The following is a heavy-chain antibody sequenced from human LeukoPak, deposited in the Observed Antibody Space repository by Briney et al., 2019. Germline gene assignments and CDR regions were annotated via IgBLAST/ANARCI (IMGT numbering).Heavy chain of an antibody. CDR1: GGSISSSSYY. D-gene: IGHD3-10*01. J-gene: IGHJ4*02. CDR2: IYYSGST. Sequence: PSETLSLTCTVSGGSISSSSYYWGWIRQPPGKGLEWIGSIYYSGSTYYNPSLKSRVTISVDTSKNQFSLKLSSVTAADTAVYYCARQGVKSYYGSGSSYWGQGTLVTVSS. CDR3: ARQGVKSYYGSGSSY. V-gene: IGHV4-39*01.